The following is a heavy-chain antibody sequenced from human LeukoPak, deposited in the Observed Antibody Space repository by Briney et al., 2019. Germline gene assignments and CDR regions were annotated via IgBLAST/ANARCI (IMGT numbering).Heavy chain of an antibody. V-gene: IGHV3-30*18. Sequence: GRSLRLSCAASGFAFSTYAMHWVRQAPGKGLEWVAVISYDGSNKYYADSVKGRFTISRDNSKNTLYLQMNSLRAEDTAVYYCAKGSRGVMFDYWGQGTLVTVSS. CDR3: AKGSRGVMFDY. CDR2: ISYDGSNK. J-gene: IGHJ4*02. D-gene: IGHD3-10*01. CDR1: GFAFSTYA.